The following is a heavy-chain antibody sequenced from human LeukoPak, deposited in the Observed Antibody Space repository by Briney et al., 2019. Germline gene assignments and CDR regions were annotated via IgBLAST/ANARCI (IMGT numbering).Heavy chain of an antibody. J-gene: IGHJ6*03. CDR1: GGSISSGDYY. CDR3: AREIPAASPYYYYYMDV. Sequence: SQTLSLTCTVSGGSISSGDYYWSWIRQPPGKGLEWIGYIYYSGSTYYNPSLKSRVTISVDTSKNQFSLKLSSVTAADTAVYYCAREIPAASPYYYYYMDVWGKGTTVTVSS. CDR2: IYYSGST. V-gene: IGHV4-30-4*01. D-gene: IGHD2-2*01.